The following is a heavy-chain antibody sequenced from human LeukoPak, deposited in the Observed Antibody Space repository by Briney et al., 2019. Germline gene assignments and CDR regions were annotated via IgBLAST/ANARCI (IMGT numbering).Heavy chain of an antibody. J-gene: IGHJ3*02. Sequence: GGSLRLSCAASGFTFSNYNMNWVRQAPGKGLEWVSSINISSSAIYYTDSVKGRFTVSRDNAKASLFLQMNSLRDEDTAVYYCARDRYCGADCSDAFDIWGRGTTVTVSS. CDR2: INISSSAI. CDR3: ARDRYCGADCSDAFDI. D-gene: IGHD2-21*02. V-gene: IGHV3-48*02. CDR1: GFTFSNYN.